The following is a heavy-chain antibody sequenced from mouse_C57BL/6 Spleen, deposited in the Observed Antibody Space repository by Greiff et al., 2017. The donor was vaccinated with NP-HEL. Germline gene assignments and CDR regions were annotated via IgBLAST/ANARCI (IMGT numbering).Heavy chain of an antibody. D-gene: IGHD3-2*02. CDR2: IDPSDSET. Sequence: VQLQQPGAELVRPGSSVKLSCKASGYTFTSYWMHWVKQRPIQGLEWIGNIDPSDSETHYNQKFKDKATLTVDKSSSTAYMQLSSLTSEDSAVYYWARTAQATSPYWYFDVWGTGTTVTVSS. J-gene: IGHJ1*03. CDR1: GYTFTSYW. CDR3: ARTAQATSPYWYFDV. V-gene: IGHV1-52*01.